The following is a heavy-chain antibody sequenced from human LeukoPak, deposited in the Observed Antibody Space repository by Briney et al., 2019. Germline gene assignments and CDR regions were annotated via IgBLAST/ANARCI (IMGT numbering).Heavy chain of an antibody. Sequence: GGSLRLSCAASGFTFSDYGIHWVRQAPGKGLVWVSLIHSDGGTTNYADSVKGRFTISRDNAKNTVYLQMSSLRVEDTAVYYCARVIYSIAEWGQGTLVTVSS. CDR3: ARVIYSIAE. CDR1: GFTFSDYG. J-gene: IGHJ4*02. V-gene: IGHV3-74*01. D-gene: IGHD1-26*01. CDR2: IHSDGGTT.